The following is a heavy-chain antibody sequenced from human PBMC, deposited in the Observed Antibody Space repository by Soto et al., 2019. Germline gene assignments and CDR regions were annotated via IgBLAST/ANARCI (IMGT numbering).Heavy chain of an antibody. CDR1: VFTFSSYA. V-gene: IGHV3-30-3*01. J-gene: IGHJ4*02. D-gene: IGHD6-6*01. Sequence: WGSLRLSCSASVFTFSSYAMHWFRQAPGKGLEWVAVISYDGSNKYYADSVKGRFTISRDNSKNTLYLQMNSLRAEDTAVYYCARESSYSSSSGLFPDYWGQGTLVTVSS. CDR2: ISYDGSNK. CDR3: ARESSYSSSSGLFPDY.